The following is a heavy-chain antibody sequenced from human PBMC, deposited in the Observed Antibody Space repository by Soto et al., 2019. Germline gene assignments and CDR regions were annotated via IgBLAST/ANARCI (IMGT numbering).Heavy chain of an antibody. CDR3: ARAFPGYCSSTSCLFDY. Sequence: GASVKVSCKASGYTFTSYGISWVRQAPGQGLEWMGWISAYNGNTNYAQKLQGRVTMTTDTSTSTAYMELRSLRSDDTAVYYCARAFPGYCSSTSCLFDYWGQGTLVTRLL. CDR2: ISAYNGNT. J-gene: IGHJ4*02. V-gene: IGHV1-18*04. CDR1: GYTFTSYG. D-gene: IGHD2-2*01.